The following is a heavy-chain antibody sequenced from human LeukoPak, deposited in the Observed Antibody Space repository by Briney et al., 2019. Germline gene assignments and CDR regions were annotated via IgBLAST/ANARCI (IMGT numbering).Heavy chain of an antibody. D-gene: IGHD3-9*01. CDR3: ARDSLSGYDAFDI. J-gene: IGHJ3*02. CDR2: INPNSGGT. CDR1: GYTFTGYY. Sequence: ASVKVSCKASGYTFTGYYMHWVRQAPGQGLEWMGWINPNSGGTSYAQKFQGRVTMTRDTSTSTVYMELSSLRSEDTAVYYCARDSLSGYDAFDIWGQGTMVTVSS. V-gene: IGHV1-2*02.